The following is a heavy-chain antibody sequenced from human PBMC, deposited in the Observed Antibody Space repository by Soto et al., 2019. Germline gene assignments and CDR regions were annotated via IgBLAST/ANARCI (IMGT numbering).Heavy chain of an antibody. CDR1: GGSISSYY. CDR2: IYTSGST. Sequence: PSETLSLTCTVSGGSISSYYWSWIRQPAGKGLEWIGRIYTSGSTNYNPSLKSRVTMSVDTSKNQLSLKLSSVTAADTAVYYCASRSIAARRYGMDVWGQGTTVTVSS. CDR3: ASRSIAARRYGMDV. V-gene: IGHV4-4*07. D-gene: IGHD6-6*01. J-gene: IGHJ6*02.